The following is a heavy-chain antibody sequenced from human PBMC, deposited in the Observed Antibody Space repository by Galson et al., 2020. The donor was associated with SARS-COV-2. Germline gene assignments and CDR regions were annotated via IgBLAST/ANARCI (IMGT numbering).Heavy chain of an antibody. CDR2: IYTRGST. J-gene: IGHJ4*02. D-gene: IGHD3-10*01. CDR3: SGDSRGYYGSGSVPTAKY. V-gene: IGHV4-4*07. Sequence: SETLSLTCTVSGVTISSYYWSWIRQPAGKGLEWIGRIYTRGSTNYNPSLKSRVTMSVDTSKNQFSLKLSSVTAADTAVYYCSGDSRGYYGSGSVPTAKYWGQGTLVTVSS. CDR1: GVTISSYY.